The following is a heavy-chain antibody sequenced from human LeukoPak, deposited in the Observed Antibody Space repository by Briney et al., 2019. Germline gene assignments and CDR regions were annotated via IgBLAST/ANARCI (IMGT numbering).Heavy chain of an antibody. CDR3: ARDAEDTAMASWP. CDR1: GYTFTGYY. Sequence: GASVKVSCKASGYTFTGYYMHWVRQAPGQGLEWMGWINPNSGGTNYAQKFQGRVTMTRDTSISTAYMELSRLRSDDTAVYYCARDAEDTAMASWPWGQGTLVTVSS. D-gene: IGHD5-18*01. V-gene: IGHV1-2*02. CDR2: INPNSGGT. J-gene: IGHJ5*02.